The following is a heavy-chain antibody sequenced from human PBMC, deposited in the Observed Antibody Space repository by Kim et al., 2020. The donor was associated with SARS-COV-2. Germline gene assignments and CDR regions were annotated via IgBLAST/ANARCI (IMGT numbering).Heavy chain of an antibody. J-gene: IGHJ4*02. V-gene: IGHV3-64D*09. CDR1: GFTFSSYA. CDR3: VKDYNIAVAGTWFDY. D-gene: IGHD6-19*01. CDR2: ISSNGGST. Sequence: GGSLRLSCSASGFTFSSYAMHWVRQAPGKGLEYVSAISSNGGSTYYADSVKGRFTISRDNSKNTLYLQMSSLRAEDTAVYYCVKDYNIAVAGTWFDYWGQGTLVTVSS.